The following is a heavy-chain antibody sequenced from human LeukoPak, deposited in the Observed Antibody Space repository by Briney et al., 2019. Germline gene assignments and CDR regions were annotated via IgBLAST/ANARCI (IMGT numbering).Heavy chain of an antibody. V-gene: IGHV5-51*01. CDR2: IYPGDSDT. CDR1: GYSFTSYW. Sequence: RGESLKISCKGSGYSFTSYWIGWVRQMPGKGLEWMGIIYPGDSDTRYSPSFQGQATISADKSISTAYLQWSSLKASDTAMYYCARVSVVRGAPDYYFDYWGQGTLVTVSS. J-gene: IGHJ4*02. D-gene: IGHD3-10*01. CDR3: ARVSVVRGAPDYYFDY.